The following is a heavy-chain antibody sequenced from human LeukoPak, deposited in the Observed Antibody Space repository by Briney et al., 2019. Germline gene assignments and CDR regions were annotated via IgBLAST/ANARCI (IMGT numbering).Heavy chain of an antibody. CDR2: INHSGST. V-gene: IGHV4-34*01. J-gene: IGHJ4*02. D-gene: IGHD1-26*01. Sequence: SETLSLTCAVYGGSFSGYYWSWIRQPPGKGLEWIGEINHSGSTNYNPSLKSRVTISVDTSKNQFSLKLSSVTAADTAVYYCASIVGATHGYWGQGTLVTVSS. CDR1: GGSFSGYY. CDR3: ASIVGATHGY.